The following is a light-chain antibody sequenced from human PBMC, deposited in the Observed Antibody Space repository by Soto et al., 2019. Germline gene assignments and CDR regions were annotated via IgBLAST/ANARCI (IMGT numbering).Light chain of an antibody. Sequence: QSVLTQPASVSGSPGQSITISCTGTSSDVGGYNYVSWYQQHPGKVPKLMIYEVSNRPSGVSNRFSGSKSGNTASLSISGLQAEDEAEYYCSSYTRSTTLNVLFGGGTKVTVL. V-gene: IGLV2-14*01. CDR2: EVS. CDR1: SSDVGGYNY. CDR3: SSYTRSTTLNVL. J-gene: IGLJ2*01.